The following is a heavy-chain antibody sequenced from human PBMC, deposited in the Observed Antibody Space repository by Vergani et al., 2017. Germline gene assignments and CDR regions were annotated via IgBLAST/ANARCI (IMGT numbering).Heavy chain of an antibody. CDR2: IVVGSGNT. Sequence: QMQLVQSGPEVKKPGTSVKVSCKASGFTFTSSAVQWVRQARGQRLEWIGWIVVGSGNTNYAQKFQERVTITRDMSTSTAYMELSSLRSEGTAVYYCAAALGRSGWYYFGYWGQGTLVTVSS. D-gene: IGHD6-19*01. CDR1: GFTFTSSA. CDR3: AAALGRSGWYYFGY. J-gene: IGHJ4*02. V-gene: IGHV1-58*01.